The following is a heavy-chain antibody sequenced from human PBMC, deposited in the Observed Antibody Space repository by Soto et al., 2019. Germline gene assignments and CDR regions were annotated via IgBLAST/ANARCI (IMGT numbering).Heavy chain of an antibody. V-gene: IGHV3-66*01. D-gene: IGHD3-22*01. CDR2: IYSGGST. J-gene: IGHJ3*02. Sequence: PGGSLRLSCAASGFTVSSNYMSWVRQAPGKGLEWVSVIYSGGSTYYADSVKGRFTISRDNSKNTLYLQMNSLRAEDTAVYYCARDLRGGGMNYYDSSGYYGTADIWGQGTMVTVSS. CDR1: GFTVSSNY. CDR3: ARDLRGGGMNYYDSSGYYGTADI.